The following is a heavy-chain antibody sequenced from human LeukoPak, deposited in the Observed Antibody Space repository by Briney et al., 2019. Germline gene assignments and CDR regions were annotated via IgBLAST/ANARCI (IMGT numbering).Heavy chain of an antibody. J-gene: IGHJ4*02. D-gene: IGHD1/OR15-1a*01. CDR3: ARARRRATGTIDY. Sequence: SETLSLTCTVSGGSISSYYWSWIRQPPGKGLEWIGYIYYSGSTNYNPSLKSRVTISVDTSKDQFSLKLSSVTAADTAVYYCARARRRATGTIDYWGQGTLVTVSS. CDR1: GGSISSYY. V-gene: IGHV4-59*12. CDR2: IYYSGST.